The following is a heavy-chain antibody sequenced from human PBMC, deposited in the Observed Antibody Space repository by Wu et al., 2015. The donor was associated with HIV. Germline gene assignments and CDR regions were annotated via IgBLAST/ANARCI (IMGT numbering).Heavy chain of an antibody. Sequence: QVQLVQSGAEVKKPGASVKVSCKASGYTFINYGISWVRQAPGQGLEWMGWISAYDGNTNYSQKFQGRVTMTTDTFTSTAYMELRSLRSDDTAVYYCARDRPSSAWYRRGGDWLDPWGQGTLVTVSS. CDR3: ARDRPSSAWYRRGGDWLDP. J-gene: IGHJ5*02. D-gene: IGHD6-19*01. V-gene: IGHV1-18*01. CDR2: ISAYDGNT. CDR1: GYTFINYG.